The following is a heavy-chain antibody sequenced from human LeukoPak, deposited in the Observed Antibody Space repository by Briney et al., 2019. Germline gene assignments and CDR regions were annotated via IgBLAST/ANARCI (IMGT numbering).Heavy chain of an antibody. Sequence: GGSLRLSCAASGFTVSSNYMSWVRQAPGKGLEWVSVIYSGGSTYYADSVKGRFTISRDNSKNTLHLQMNSLRAEDTAVYYCASPGLSSSLAFDIWGQGTMVTVSS. D-gene: IGHD6-6*01. J-gene: IGHJ3*02. CDR1: GFTVSSNY. CDR2: IYSGGST. CDR3: ASPGLSSSLAFDI. V-gene: IGHV3-53*01.